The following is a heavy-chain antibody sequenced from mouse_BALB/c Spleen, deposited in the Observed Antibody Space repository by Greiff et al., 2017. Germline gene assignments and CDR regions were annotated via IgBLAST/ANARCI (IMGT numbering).Heavy chain of an antibody. V-gene: IGHV14-1*02. Sequence: EVQLQQSGAELVRPGALVKLSCKASGFTITDYYMHWVKQRPEQGLEWIGWIDPENGNTIYDPKFQGKASITADTSSTTAYLQLSSLTSEDTAVYYCARGLRRGFAYWGQGTLVTVSA. D-gene: IGHD2-4*01. CDR3: ARGLRRGFAY. CDR2: IDPENGNT. J-gene: IGHJ3*01. CDR1: GFTITDYY.